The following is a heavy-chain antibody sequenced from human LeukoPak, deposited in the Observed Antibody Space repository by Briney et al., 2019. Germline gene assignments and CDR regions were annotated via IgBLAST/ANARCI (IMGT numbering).Heavy chain of an antibody. CDR3: ARRDCSSTSCQGFDP. J-gene: IGHJ5*02. D-gene: IGHD2-2*01. CDR2: IYPGDSDT. Sequence: ASVKVSCKGSGYSFTSYWIGWVRQMPGKGLEWMGIIYPGDSDTRYSPSFQGQVTISADNSISTAYLQGSSLKASDTAMYYCARRDCSSTSCQGFDPWGQGTLVTVSS. V-gene: IGHV5-51*01. CDR1: GYSFTSYW.